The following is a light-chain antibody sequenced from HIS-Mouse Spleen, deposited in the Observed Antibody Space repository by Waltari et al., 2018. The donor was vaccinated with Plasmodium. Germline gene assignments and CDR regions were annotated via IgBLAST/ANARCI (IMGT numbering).Light chain of an antibody. CDR2: EVS. J-gene: IGLJ2*01. Sequence: QSALTQPPSASGSPGQSVTLPCPATSSAVGGYNSVSWYQQHPGKAPKLMIYEVSKRPSGVPDRFSGSKSGNTASLTVSGLQAEDEADYYCSSYAGSNNLVFGGGTKLTVL. CDR1: SSAVGGYNS. CDR3: SSYAGSNNLV. V-gene: IGLV2-8*01.